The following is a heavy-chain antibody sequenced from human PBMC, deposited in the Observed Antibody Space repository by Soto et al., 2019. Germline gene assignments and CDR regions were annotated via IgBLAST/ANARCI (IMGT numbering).Heavy chain of an antibody. CDR1: GFIFNEYG. D-gene: IGHD2-15*01. Sequence: QVQLVESGGGVVQPGRSLRLSCAASGFIFNEYGMHWVRQAPGKGLEWVAVIWYDGSNKYYADSVKGRFTFSRDNSKNTMSLQMNSLRVEDTAVYYCARWGCSGSNCNLNQRSFDLWGQETLVTVSS. V-gene: IGHV3-33*03. CDR2: IWYDGSNK. J-gene: IGHJ4*02. CDR3: ARWGCSGSNCNLNQRSFDL.